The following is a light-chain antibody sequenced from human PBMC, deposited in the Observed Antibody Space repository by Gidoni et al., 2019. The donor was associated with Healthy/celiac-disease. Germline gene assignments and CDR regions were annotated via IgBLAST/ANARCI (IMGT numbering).Light chain of an antibody. V-gene: IGKV1-39*01. J-gene: IGKJ2*01. Sequence: DIQMTQSPSSLSASVGDRVTITCRVSQSISSYLNWYQQKPGKAPELLIYGASSLQSGVPSRFSGSGSGTDFTLTISSLQPGDFATYYCQQSYNTPHTFGQGTKLEIK. CDR1: QSISSY. CDR2: GAS. CDR3: QQSYNTPHT.